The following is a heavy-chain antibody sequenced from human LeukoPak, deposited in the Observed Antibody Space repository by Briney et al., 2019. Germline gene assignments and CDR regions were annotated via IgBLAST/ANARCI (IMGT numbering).Heavy chain of an antibody. V-gene: IGHV3-74*01. CDR1: GFTFSSYW. CDR3: AREFSAAAGFFDY. CDR2: INSDGSST. J-gene: IGHJ4*02. D-gene: IGHD6-13*01. Sequence: GGSLRLSCAASGFTFSSYWMHWVRQAPGKGLVWVSRINSDGSSTSYADSVKGRFTISRDNAKNTLYLQMNSLRGEDTAVYYCAREFSAAAGFFDYWGQGTLVTVSS.